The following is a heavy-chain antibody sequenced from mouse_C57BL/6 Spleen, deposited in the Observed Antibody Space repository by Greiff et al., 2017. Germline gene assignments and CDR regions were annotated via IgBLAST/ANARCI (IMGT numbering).Heavy chain of an antibody. CDR1: GYTFTDYY. V-gene: IGHV1-26*01. Sequence: EVQLQQSGPELVQPGASVKISCKASGYTFTDYYMNWVKQSHGKSLEWIGDINPNNGGTSYNQKFKGKATLTVDKSSSTAYMELRSLTSEDSAVYYCAREGEGAMDYWGQGTSVTVSS. CDR2: INPNNGGT. CDR3: AREGEGAMDY. J-gene: IGHJ4*01.